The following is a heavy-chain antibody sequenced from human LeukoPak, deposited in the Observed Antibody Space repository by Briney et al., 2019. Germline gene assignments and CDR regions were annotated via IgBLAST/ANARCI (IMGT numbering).Heavy chain of an antibody. CDR1: GGSISSYY. V-gene: IGHV4-59*08. D-gene: IGHD6-19*01. Sequence: PSETLSLTCTVSGGSISSYYWSWIRQPPGKGLEWIGYIYYSGSTNYNPSLKSRVTISVDTSKNQFSLKLSSVTAADTAVYYCARLPTEYSSGRGYYYGMDVWGQGTTVTVSS. J-gene: IGHJ6*02. CDR3: ARLPTEYSSGRGYYYGMDV. CDR2: IYYSGST.